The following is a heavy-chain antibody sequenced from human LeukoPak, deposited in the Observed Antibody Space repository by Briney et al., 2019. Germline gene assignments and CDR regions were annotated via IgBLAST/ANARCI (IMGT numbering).Heavy chain of an antibody. Sequence: PGGSLRLSCAASGFTFSSYGMHWVRQAPGKGLEWEALISFDGSNQYYADSVKGRFTISRDNSKNTLYLQMNSLRAEDTAVYYCAKPPEVGATVGYFDYWGQGTLVTVSS. CDR2: ISFDGSNQ. CDR3: AKPPEVGATVGYFDY. V-gene: IGHV3-30*18. J-gene: IGHJ4*02. CDR1: GFTFSSYG. D-gene: IGHD1-26*01.